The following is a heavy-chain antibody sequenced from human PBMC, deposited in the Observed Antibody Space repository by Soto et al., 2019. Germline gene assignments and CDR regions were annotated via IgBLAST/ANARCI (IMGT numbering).Heavy chain of an antibody. CDR3: ARVHVMVVAGSTFDY. J-gene: IGHJ4*01. CDR1: GGSISSGSY. Sequence: TLSLTCTVSGGSISSGSYWAWIRQPPGKGPEWIASIYHGGTTFYNPSLKSRITISVDTSNNQFSLKLTSVTAADTAVYYCARVHVMVVAGSTFDYWGHGTLVTVSS. CDR2: IYHGGTT. V-gene: IGHV4-38-2*02. D-gene: IGHD6-19*01.